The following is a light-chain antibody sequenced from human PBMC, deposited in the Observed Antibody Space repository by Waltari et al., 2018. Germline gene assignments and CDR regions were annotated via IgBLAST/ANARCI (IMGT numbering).Light chain of an antibody. CDR2: DVS. J-gene: IGLJ2*01. CDR1: SSDIGDYNY. Sequence: QSALTQPASVSGSPGQSITISCTGTSSDIGDYNYVPWYQQHPGKAPKLMIYDVSNRPSGVSDRFSGSKSGNTASLTVSGLQAEDEAAYYCSSYTSTTTFVLFGGGTKLTVL. V-gene: IGLV2-14*03. CDR3: SSYTSTTTFVL.